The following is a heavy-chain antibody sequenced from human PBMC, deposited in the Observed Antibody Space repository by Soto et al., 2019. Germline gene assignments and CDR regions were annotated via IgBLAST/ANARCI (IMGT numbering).Heavy chain of an antibody. V-gene: IGHV3-30-3*01. J-gene: IGHJ4*02. CDR3: ARVEGDN. CDR1: GFTFSSYA. Sequence: QVQLVESGGGVVQPGRSLRLSCAASGFTFSSYAMHWVRQAPGKGLEWVAVISYDGSNKYYADSVKGRFTISRDNSKNTLYLQMNSLRAEDTAVYYCARVEGDNWGQGTLVTVSS. CDR2: ISYDGSNK. D-gene: IGHD3-16*01.